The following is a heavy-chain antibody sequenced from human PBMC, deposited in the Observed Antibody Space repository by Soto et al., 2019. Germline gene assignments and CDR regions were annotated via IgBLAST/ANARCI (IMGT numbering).Heavy chain of an antibody. J-gene: IGHJ6*03. Sequence: SETLSLTCTVSGGSISSGGYYWSWIRQHPGKGLEWIGYIYYSGSTYYNPSLKSRVTISVDTSKNQFSLKLSSVTAADTAVYYCARVVVVVAATMNGPYYYYYMDVWGKGTTVTVSS. CDR1: GGSISSGGYY. V-gene: IGHV4-31*03. CDR3: ARVVVVVAATMNGPYYYYYMDV. D-gene: IGHD2-15*01. CDR2: IYYSGST.